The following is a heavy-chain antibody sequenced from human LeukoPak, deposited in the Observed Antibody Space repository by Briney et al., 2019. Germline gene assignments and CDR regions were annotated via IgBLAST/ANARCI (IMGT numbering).Heavy chain of an antibody. CDR3: ARVGTYYRSLDP. CDR2: IYHSGGT. CDR1: GGSINDAS. Sequence: SETLSLTCTVSGGSINDASWNWIRQPPGQGLEWIGYIYHSGGTNYNPSLKSRVTISLDTSKNQFPLKLSSVTAADTAVYYCARVGTYYRSLDPWGQGTLVTVSS. D-gene: IGHD3-10*01. V-gene: IGHV4-59*01. J-gene: IGHJ5*02.